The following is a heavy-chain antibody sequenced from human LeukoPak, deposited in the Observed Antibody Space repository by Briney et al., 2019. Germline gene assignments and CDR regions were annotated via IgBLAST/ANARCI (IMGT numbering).Heavy chain of an antibody. CDR3: ARMDWNQYFDY. CDR2: ISSSGSTI. J-gene: IGHJ4*02. CDR1: GFTFSSYG. Sequence: GGSLRLSCAAFGFTFSSYGMHWVRQAPGKGLDWVSYISSSGSTIYYADSVKGRFTISRDNAKNSLYLQMNSLRAEDTAVYYCARMDWNQYFDYWGQGTLVTVSS. V-gene: IGHV3-48*04. D-gene: IGHD1-1*01.